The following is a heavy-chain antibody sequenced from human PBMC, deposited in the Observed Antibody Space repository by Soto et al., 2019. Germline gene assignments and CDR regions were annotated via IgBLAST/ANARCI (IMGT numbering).Heavy chain of an antibody. J-gene: IGHJ6*02. CDR2: ISGSGGST. Sequence: GGSLLLSCAASGFTFSSYAMSWVRQAPGKGLEWVSAISGSGGSTYYADSVKGRFTISRDNSKNTLYLQMNSLRAEDTAVYYCAKTHHLWFGAKNYYGMDVWGQGTTVTVSS. CDR3: AKTHHLWFGAKNYYGMDV. V-gene: IGHV3-23*01. D-gene: IGHD3-10*01. CDR1: GFTFSSYA.